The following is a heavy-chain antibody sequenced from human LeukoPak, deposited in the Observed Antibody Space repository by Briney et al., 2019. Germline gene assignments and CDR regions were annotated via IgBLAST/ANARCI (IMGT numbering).Heavy chain of an antibody. CDR3: ASSIYYDFWSGYSNWFDP. Sequence: SVKVSCKASGGTFSSYTISWVRQAPGQGLEWMGRIIPILGIANYAQKFQGRVTITADKSTSTAYMELSSLRSEDTAVYYCASSIYYDFWSGYSNWFDPWGQGTLITVSS. V-gene: IGHV1-69*02. J-gene: IGHJ5*02. CDR2: IIPILGIA. CDR1: GGTFSSYT. D-gene: IGHD3-3*01.